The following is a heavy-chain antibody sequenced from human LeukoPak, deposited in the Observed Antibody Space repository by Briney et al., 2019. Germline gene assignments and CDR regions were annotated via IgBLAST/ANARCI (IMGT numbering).Heavy chain of an antibody. CDR3: AKQLGYCSDGSCYFPY. CDR1: GFTFSSYS. J-gene: IGHJ4*02. V-gene: IGHV3-23*01. CDR2: ISNNGGYT. D-gene: IGHD2-15*01. Sequence: GGSLRLSCAASGFTFSSYSMKWVRQAPGKGLEWVSAISNNGGYTYYADSVQGRFTISRDNSKCTLCLQMNSLRAEDTAVYYCAKQLGYCSDGSCYFPYWGQGTLVTVSS.